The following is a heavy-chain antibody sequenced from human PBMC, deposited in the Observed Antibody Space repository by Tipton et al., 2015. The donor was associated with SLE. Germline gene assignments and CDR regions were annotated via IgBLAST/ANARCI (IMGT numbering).Heavy chain of an antibody. V-gene: IGHV4-34*01. CDR2: INHSGST. Sequence: TLSLTCAVYGGSFTDYYCTWIRQPPGKELEWIGEINHSGSTNYNPSLKSRVTISVDTSKNQFSLKLSSVTAADTAVYYCARRYCTNGVCSDFDYWGQGTLVTVSS. D-gene: IGHD2-8*01. CDR3: ARRYCTNGVCSDFDY. CDR1: GGSFTDYY. J-gene: IGHJ4*02.